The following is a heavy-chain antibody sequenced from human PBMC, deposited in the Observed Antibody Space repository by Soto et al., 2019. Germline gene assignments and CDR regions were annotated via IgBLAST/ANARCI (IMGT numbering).Heavy chain of an antibody. CDR1: GFTFSSYA. V-gene: IGHV3-23*02. CDR3: ARAADDYGFWRGYLY. Sequence: EVQLLESGGGLVQPGGSLRLSCAASGFTFSSYAMSWVRQAPGKGLEWVSSISDSGGSSYYGHSVKGRFTISRDNSKKTLYLQMNNLRAEDRAVYFCARAADDYGFWRGYLYWGQGTLVSVSS. CDR2: ISDSGGSS. J-gene: IGHJ4*02. D-gene: IGHD3-3*01.